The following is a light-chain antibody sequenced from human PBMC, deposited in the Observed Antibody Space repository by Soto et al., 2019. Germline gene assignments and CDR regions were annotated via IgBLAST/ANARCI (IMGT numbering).Light chain of an antibody. J-gene: IGLJ1*01. CDR1: SSDVGGYNY. CDR3: SSYTSSSTS. CDR2: DVS. Sequence: QSALTQPASVSGSPGQSINISCTGTSSDVGGYNYVSWYQQHPGKAPKLMIYDVSNRPSGVSNRFSGSKSGNTASLTISGLQAEDEADYYCSSYTSSSTSFGTGTKLTVL. V-gene: IGLV2-14*01.